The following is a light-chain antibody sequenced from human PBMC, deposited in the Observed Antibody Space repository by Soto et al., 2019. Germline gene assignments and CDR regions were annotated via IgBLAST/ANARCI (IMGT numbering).Light chain of an antibody. V-gene: IGLV2-11*01. J-gene: IGLJ2*01. CDR3: CAYAGSYTVL. CDR2: DVT. CDR1: SSDIGSYKS. Sequence: QSVLTQPRSVSGSPGQSVTISCTGTSSDIGSYKSVSWYQQHPGKAPKLMVYDVTERPSGVPDRFSGSKSGNTASLTISGLQVEDEADYHCCAYAGSYTVLFGGGTKLTVL.